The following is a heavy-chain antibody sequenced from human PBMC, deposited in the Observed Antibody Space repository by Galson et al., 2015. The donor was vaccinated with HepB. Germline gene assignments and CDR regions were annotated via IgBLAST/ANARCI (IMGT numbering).Heavy chain of an antibody. CDR1: GFTFSSYG. CDR2: IWYDGSNK. Sequence: SLRLSCAASGFTFSSYGMHWVRQAPGKGLEWVAVIWYDGSNKYYADSVKGRFTISRDNSNNTLYLQMNSLRAEDTAVYYCGRNGPFYYYGSGSPTPPDYWGQGTLVTVSS. V-gene: IGHV3-33*01. CDR3: GRNGPFYYYGSGSPTPPDY. D-gene: IGHD3-10*01. J-gene: IGHJ4*02.